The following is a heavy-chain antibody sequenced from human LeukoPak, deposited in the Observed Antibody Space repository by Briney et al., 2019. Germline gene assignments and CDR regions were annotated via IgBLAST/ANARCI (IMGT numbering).Heavy chain of an antibody. D-gene: IGHD4-23*01. CDR3: GTVDYGGNSDY. Sequence: GGSLRLFRAASGFTFSSYEMNWVRQAPGKGLEWVSYISSSGSTIYYADSVKGRFTISRDNAKNSLYLQMNSLRAEDTAVYYCGTVDYGGNSDYWGQGTLVTVSS. V-gene: IGHV3-48*03. CDR1: GFTFSSYE. CDR2: ISSSGSTI. J-gene: IGHJ4*02.